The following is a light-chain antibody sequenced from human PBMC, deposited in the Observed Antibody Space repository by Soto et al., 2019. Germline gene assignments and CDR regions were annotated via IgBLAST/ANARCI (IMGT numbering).Light chain of an antibody. Sequence: QSALTQPRSASGSPGQSVAISCSGTSSDVGGYNYVSWYQQHPGKAPKLMIYDVNKRPSGVPDRFSGSKSGNTASLTVSGLQAEDEADYYCSSYAGSYKPAFGGGTKLTVL. CDR2: DVN. CDR3: SSYAGSYKPA. V-gene: IGLV2-8*01. J-gene: IGLJ2*01. CDR1: SSDVGGYNY.